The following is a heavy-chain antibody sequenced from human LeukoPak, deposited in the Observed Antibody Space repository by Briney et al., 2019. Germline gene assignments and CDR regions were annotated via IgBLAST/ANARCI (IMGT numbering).Heavy chain of an antibody. CDR2: ILYDGRNK. Sequence: GRSLRLSCAASGFTFSNFAIHWVRQAPGKGLEWVAVILYDGRNKYCGDSVEGRFTISRDNVDNVVYLQMNSLGAEDTAVYYCARVAVSGPTGWFDSWGQGTLVIVSS. J-gene: IGHJ5*01. CDR3: ARVAVSGPTGWFDS. D-gene: IGHD2-8*02. CDR1: GFTFSNFA. V-gene: IGHV3-30*03.